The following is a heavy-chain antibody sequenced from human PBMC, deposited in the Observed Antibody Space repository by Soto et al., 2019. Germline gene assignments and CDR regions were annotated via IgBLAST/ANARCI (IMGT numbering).Heavy chain of an antibody. J-gene: IGHJ5*02. Sequence: GESLKISCKGSGYSFTRYWISWVRQMPGKGLEWMGRIDPCDSYTNYGPPFQGHVTMSVDKSTGTAYLQWSSLKASDTAMYYCARMDGLVRGITKNWFDPWGQGTLVTVSS. D-gene: IGHD3-10*01. CDR2: IDPCDSYT. CDR1: GYSFTRYW. CDR3: ARMDGLVRGITKNWFDP. V-gene: IGHV5-10-1*01.